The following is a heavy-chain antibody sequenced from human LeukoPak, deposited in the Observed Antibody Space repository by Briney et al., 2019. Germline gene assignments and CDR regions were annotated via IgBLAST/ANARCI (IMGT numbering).Heavy chain of an antibody. J-gene: IGHJ6*02. CDR3: ARAGYGSGSYSNYYGMDV. CDR2: ISAYNGNT. CDR1: GYTFTSYG. D-gene: IGHD3-10*01. V-gene: IGHV1-18*01. Sequence: GASVKVSCKASGYTFTSYGISWVRQAPGQGLEWMGWISAYNGNTNYAQKLQGRVTMTTDTSTSTAYMELRSLRSDDTAVYYCARAGYGSGSYSNYYGMDVWGQGTTVTVSS.